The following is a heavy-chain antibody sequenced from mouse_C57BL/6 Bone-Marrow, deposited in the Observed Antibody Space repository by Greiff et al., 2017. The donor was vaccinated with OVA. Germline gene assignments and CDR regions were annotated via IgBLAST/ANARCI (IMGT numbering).Heavy chain of an antibody. D-gene: IGHD4-1*01. CDR3: ARGTGTFAWFAY. V-gene: IGHV1-82*01. J-gene: IGHJ3*01. Sequence: QVQLQHSGPELVKPGASVKISCKASSYAFSSSWMNWVKQRPGKGLEWIGRIYPGDGDTNYNGKFKGKATLTAYKSSSTAYMQLSSLTSEDSAVYFCARGTGTFAWFAYWGQGTLVTVSA. CDR1: SYAFSSSW. CDR2: IYPGDGDT.